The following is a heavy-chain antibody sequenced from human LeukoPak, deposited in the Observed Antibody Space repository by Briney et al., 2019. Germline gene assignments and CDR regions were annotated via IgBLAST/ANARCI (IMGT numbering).Heavy chain of an antibody. J-gene: IGHJ5*02. CDR2: IYTSGST. CDR3: ARDVEMATITWFDP. Sequence: SETLSLTCTVSGGSISSYYWSWIRQPAGKGLEWIGRIYTSGSTNYNPSLKSRVTMSVDTSKTQFSLKLSSVTAADTAVYYCARDVEMATITWFDPWGQGTLVTVSS. CDR1: GGSISSYY. V-gene: IGHV4-4*07. D-gene: IGHD5-24*01.